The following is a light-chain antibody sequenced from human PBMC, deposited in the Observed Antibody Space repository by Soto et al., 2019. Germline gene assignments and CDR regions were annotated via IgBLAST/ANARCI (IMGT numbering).Light chain of an antibody. V-gene: IGKV1-5*03. J-gene: IGKJ1*01. Sequence: IQMTQSPSTLSASVGDRVAITCRASQSIGIWLAWYQQKPGKAPRCLIYKASSLESGVPSRFSGSGYGTEFTLTISSLQPDDIATYYCQQYNDYSWTFGQGTKVEIK. CDR3: QQYNDYSWT. CDR1: QSIGIW. CDR2: KAS.